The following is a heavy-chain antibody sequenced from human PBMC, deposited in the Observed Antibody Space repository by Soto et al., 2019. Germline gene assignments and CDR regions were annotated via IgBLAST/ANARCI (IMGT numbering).Heavy chain of an antibody. CDR3: ARVAVAGTGRLDY. Sequence: VQLVESGGGLVQPGGSLRLSCAASGFTFSSYVIQWVRQAPGKGLEYVSGISPNGATAYYAKSVKGRFTISRDNSKNTLYLQMGSLRAEDMAVYYCARVAVAGTGRLDYWGQGILVTVSS. CDR2: ISPNGATA. J-gene: IGHJ4*02. D-gene: IGHD6-19*01. CDR1: GFTFSSYV. V-gene: IGHV3-64*01.